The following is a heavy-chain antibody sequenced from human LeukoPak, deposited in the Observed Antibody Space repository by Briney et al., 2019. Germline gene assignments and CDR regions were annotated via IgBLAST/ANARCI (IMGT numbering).Heavy chain of an antibody. CDR3: AKDYHYGGNSFFDS. CDR1: GFTVSSNY. Sequence: GGSLRLSCAATGFTVSSNYMSWVRQAPGKGLEWVSAISGSGGSTYYADSVKGRFTISRDNAKNSLYLQMNSLRAEDTAIYYCAKDYHYGGNSFFDSWGQGTLVTLSS. CDR2: ISGSGGST. D-gene: IGHD4-23*01. V-gene: IGHV3-23*01. J-gene: IGHJ4*02.